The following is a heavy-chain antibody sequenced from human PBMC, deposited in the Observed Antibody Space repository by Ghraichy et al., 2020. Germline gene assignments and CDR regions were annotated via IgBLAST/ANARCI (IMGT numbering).Heavy chain of an antibody. D-gene: IGHD6-13*01. J-gene: IGHJ3*02. Sequence: ASVKVSCKVSGYTLTELSMHWVRQAPGKGLEWMGGFDPEDGETIYAQKFQGRVTMTEDTSTDTAYMELSSLRSEDTAVYYCAHLLPIAAAVDGYDAFDIWGQGTMVTVSS. CDR2: FDPEDGET. CDR3: AHLLPIAAAVDGYDAFDI. V-gene: IGHV1-24*01. CDR1: GYTLTELS.